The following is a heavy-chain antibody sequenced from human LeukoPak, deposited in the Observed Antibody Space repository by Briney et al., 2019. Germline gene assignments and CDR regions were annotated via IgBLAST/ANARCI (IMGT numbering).Heavy chain of an antibody. D-gene: IGHD3-10*01. V-gene: IGHV3-23*01. CDR1: GFTFSSYA. J-gene: IGHJ5*02. CDR3: ARDAGDGGSRHNWFDP. CDR2: ISGSGDST. Sequence: GGSLRLSCAASGFTFSSYALSWVRQAPGKGLEWVSAISGSGDSTYYADSVKGRFTISRDNSKNTLYLQMNSLRAEDTAVYYCARDAGDGGSRHNWFDPWGQGTLVTVSS.